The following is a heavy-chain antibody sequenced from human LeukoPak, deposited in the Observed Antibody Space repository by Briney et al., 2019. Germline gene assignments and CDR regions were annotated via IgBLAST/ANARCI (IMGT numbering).Heavy chain of an antibody. CDR3: AKGGAGGGRFES. D-gene: IGHD1-26*01. V-gene: IGHV3-7*01. CDR2: MKEDGSDV. CDR1: GFSFDRQT. J-gene: IGHJ5*01. Sequence: GGSLRLSRAAFGFSFDRQTMSWVRQAPGKGLEGVAKMKEDGSDVYSVDSVRGRFTDARDNAKDSLFLQMNSRRAYDTAVYYCAKGGAGGGRFESWGQGTQVTVSS.